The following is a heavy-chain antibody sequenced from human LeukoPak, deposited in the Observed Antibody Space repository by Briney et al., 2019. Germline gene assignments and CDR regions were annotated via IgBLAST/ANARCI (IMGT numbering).Heavy chain of an antibody. CDR2: ISSSSSYI. Sequence: GGSLRLSCAASGYTFSSYSMNWVRQAPGKGLEWVSSISSSSSYIYYADSVKGRFTISRDNAKNSLYLQMNSLRAEDTAVYYCARDNGRYFDWLLEGYYFDYWGQGTLVTVSS. CDR3: ARDNGRYFDWLLEGYYFDY. J-gene: IGHJ4*02. D-gene: IGHD3-9*01. CDR1: GYTFSSYS. V-gene: IGHV3-21*01.